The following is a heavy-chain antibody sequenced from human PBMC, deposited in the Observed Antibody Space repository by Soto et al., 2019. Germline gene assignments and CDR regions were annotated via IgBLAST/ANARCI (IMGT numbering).Heavy chain of an antibody. CDR2: IYYSGST. V-gene: IGHV4-59*01. Sequence: LSLTCTVSGGSISSYYWSWIRQPPGKGLEWIGYIYYSGSTNYNPSLKSRVTISVDTSKNQFSPKLSSVTAADTAVYYCARGGVVGAPRANWFDPWGQGTLVTVSS. CDR3: ARGGVVGAPRANWFDP. J-gene: IGHJ5*02. D-gene: IGHD1-26*01. CDR1: GGSISSYY.